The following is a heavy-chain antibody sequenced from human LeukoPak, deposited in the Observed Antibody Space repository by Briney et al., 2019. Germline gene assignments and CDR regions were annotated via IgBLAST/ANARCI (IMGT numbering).Heavy chain of an antibody. Sequence: SDTLSLPCTVSGVSISSYYWSWTRQAAGKGLEWIGRINTSGNTNYNPSLKSRVSLSVDTSKNQFSLKLSSVTAADTDVYYCARMYCDGGGCYWFDPWGQGTLVTVSS. D-gene: IGHD2-15*01. CDR3: ARMYCDGGGCYWFDP. CDR2: INTSGNT. J-gene: IGHJ5*02. V-gene: IGHV4-4*07. CDR1: GVSISSYY.